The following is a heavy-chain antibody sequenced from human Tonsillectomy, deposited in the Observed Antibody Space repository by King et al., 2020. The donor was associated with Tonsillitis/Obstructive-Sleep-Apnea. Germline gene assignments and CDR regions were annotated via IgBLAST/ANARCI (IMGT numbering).Heavy chain of an antibody. CDR3: ARVIAARPIVYYMDG. CDR1: GVSITSPGYY. D-gene: IGHD6-6*01. V-gene: IGHV4-31*01. Sequence: VPLQESGPGLAKPSETLSLTCTVSGVSITSPGYYWRWVRQPPGQGLEWIGYIYYSGNTFYTPSLRSPLTISMDRSKNQFSLRLSSVAAADTAVYYCARVIAARPIVYYMDGWGKGTTVTVSS. J-gene: IGHJ6*03. CDR2: IYYSGNT.